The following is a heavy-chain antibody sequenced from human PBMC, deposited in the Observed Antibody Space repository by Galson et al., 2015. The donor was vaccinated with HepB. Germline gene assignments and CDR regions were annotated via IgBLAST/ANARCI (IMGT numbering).Heavy chain of an antibody. J-gene: IGHJ6*02. V-gene: IGHV3-23*01. D-gene: IGHD6-19*01. CDR3: AKERRDDNIAVAMDV. Sequence: SLRLSCAASGFTFSSYAMSWVRQAPGKGLKWVSVISGSGVSTYYADSVGGRFTISRDNSKNTLYLQMNSLRAEDTAVYYCAKERRDDNIAVAMDVWGQGTTVTVSS. CDR2: ISGSGVST. CDR1: GFTFSSYA.